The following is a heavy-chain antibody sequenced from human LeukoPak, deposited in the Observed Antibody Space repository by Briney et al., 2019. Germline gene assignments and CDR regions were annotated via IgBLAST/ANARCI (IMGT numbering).Heavy chain of an antibody. CDR3: AKAVGADAFDI. CDR2: ISSSGSTI. D-gene: IGHD1-26*01. V-gene: IGHV3-48*01. Sequence: GGSLRLSCAASGFTFSSYSMIWVRQAPGKGLEWVSYISSSGSTIYYADSVKGRFTISRDNSKNTLYLQMNSLRAEDTAVYYCAKAVGADAFDIWGQGTMVTVSS. CDR1: GFTFSSYS. J-gene: IGHJ3*02.